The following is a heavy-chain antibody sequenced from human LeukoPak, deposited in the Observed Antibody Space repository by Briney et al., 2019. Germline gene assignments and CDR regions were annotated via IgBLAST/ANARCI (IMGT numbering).Heavy chain of an antibody. CDR1: GFTFSSYA. CDR3: AKDIVEWLVSVGMDV. CDR2: IGGSGGST. J-gene: IGHJ6*02. Sequence: GGSLRLSCAASGFTFSSYAMSWFRQAPGKGLEWVSAIGGSGGSTYYADSVKGRFTISRDNSKNTLYLQMNSLRAEDTAVYYCAKDIVEWLVSVGMDVWGQGTTVTVSS. D-gene: IGHD6-19*01. V-gene: IGHV3-23*01.